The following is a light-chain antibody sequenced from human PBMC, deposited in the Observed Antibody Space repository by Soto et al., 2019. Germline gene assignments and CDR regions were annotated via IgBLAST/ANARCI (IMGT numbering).Light chain of an antibody. CDR3: ETWASNPQV. Sequence: QLVLTQSSSASSSLGSSVKLTCTLSSGHSSYIIAWHQQQPGKAPRYLMKLEGSGSYNKGSGVPDRFSGSSSGADRYLTISNLQFEDEADYYCETWASNPQVFGGGTKLTVL. J-gene: IGLJ3*02. CDR2: LEGSGSY. V-gene: IGLV4-60*02. CDR1: SGHSSYI.